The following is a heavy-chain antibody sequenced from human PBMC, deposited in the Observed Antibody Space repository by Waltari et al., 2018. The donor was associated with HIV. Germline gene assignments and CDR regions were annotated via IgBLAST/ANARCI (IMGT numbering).Heavy chain of an antibody. J-gene: IGHJ4*02. D-gene: IGHD5-12*01. V-gene: IGHV4-39*01. CDR2: SYYSGST. CDR3: ARRDGYNQVPPDY. CDR1: GGSISSSSYY. Sequence: QLQLQESGPGLVKPSETLSLTCTVSGGSISSSSYYWGWIRQPPGKGLEWIGSSYYSGSTYSNPSLKSRVTISVDTSKNQFSLKLSSVTAADTAVYYCARRDGYNQVPPDYWGQGTLVTVSS.